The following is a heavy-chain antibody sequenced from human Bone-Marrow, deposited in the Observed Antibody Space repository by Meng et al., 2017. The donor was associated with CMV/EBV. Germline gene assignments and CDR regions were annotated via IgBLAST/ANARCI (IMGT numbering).Heavy chain of an antibody. CDR2: TRNKANSYTT. CDR1: GFTFSDHY. CDR3: ARGPVEYCSSTSCYRFNAFDI. V-gene: IGHV3-72*01. Sequence: GESLKFSCAASGFTFSDHYMDWVRQAPGKGLEWVGRTRNKANSYTTEYAASVKGRFTISRDDSKNSLYLQMNSLKTEDTAVYYCARGPVEYCSSTSCYRFNAFDIWGQGTMVTVSS. J-gene: IGHJ3*02. D-gene: IGHD2-2*02.